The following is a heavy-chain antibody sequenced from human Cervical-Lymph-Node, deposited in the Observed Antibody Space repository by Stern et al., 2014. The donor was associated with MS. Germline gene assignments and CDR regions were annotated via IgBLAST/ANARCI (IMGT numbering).Heavy chain of an antibody. J-gene: IGHJ6*02. CDR3: TTAGISGARWYYYGMDV. CDR1: GFSFSNAW. V-gene: IGHV3-15*01. CDR2: INSQSDGGRA. Sequence: EVQLVESGGGLVKPGGSLKLSCAASGFSFSNAWMSWVRQAPGKGLESVGLINSQSDGGRADYAAPVKGRFIISREDSINTVYLQMNSLKTEDTAVYYCTTAGISGARWYYYGMDVWGQGTTVTVSS. D-gene: IGHD1-20*01.